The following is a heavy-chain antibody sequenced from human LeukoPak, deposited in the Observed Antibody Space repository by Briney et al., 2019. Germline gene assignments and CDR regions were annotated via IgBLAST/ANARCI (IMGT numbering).Heavy chain of an antibody. J-gene: IGHJ6*02. CDR3: ARLPAPGYYYGMDV. Sequence: GGSLRLSRAASGFTFSNYEMNWVRQAPGKGLEWISYTDTLGSTIYYADSVKGRFTISRDNAKNSLFLQMSSLRDKDTAVYYCARLPAPGYYYGMDVWGQGTTVTVSS. V-gene: IGHV3-48*03. CDR2: TDTLGSTI. CDR1: GFTFSNYE.